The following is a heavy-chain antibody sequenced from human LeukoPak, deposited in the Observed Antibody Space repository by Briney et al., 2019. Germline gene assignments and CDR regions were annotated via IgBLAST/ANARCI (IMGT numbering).Heavy chain of an antibody. Sequence: GASVQVSCKASGYTFTSYDSNGVRQATAQGREWMGWMNPNSGNTAYAQKFQGRVTMTRNTSIGTAYMELSSLRSEDTAVYYCPSALLRFLEWLSPRSSDYGMDVWGQGTTVTVSS. CDR1: GYTFTSYD. CDR3: PSALLRFLEWLSPRSSDYGMDV. CDR2: MNPNSGNT. V-gene: IGHV1-8*01. D-gene: IGHD3-3*01. J-gene: IGHJ6*02.